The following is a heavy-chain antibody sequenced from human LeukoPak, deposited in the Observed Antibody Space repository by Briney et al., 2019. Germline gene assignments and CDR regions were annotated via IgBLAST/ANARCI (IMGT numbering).Heavy chain of an antibody. J-gene: IGHJ4*02. V-gene: IGHV3-33*01. D-gene: IGHD3-22*01. CDR3: ARGRGYDSGTYNYAFSDY. CDR2: IWFDGSIK. Sequence: PGGSLRLSCAASGFTFSSYGMNWVRQAPGKGLEWVAVIWFDGSIKYYADSVKGRFTISRDNSKNTLYLQMNSLRAEDTAVYYCARGRGYDSGTYNYAFSDYWGQGTLVTVSS. CDR1: GFTFSSYG.